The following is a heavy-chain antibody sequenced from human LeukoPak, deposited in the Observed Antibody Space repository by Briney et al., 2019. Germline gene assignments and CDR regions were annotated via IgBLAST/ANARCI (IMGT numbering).Heavy chain of an antibody. CDR3: ARDRLYSSGWLNWFDP. V-gene: IGHV1-46*01. CDR1: GYTFTSYY. CDR2: INPSGGST. D-gene: IGHD6-19*01. Sequence: ASVKVSCKASGYTFTSYYMHWVRQAPGQGLEWMGIINPSGGSTSYAQKFQGRVTMTRDMSTSTVYMELSSLRSEDTAVYYCARDRLYSSGWLNWFDPWGQGTLVTVSS. J-gene: IGHJ5*02.